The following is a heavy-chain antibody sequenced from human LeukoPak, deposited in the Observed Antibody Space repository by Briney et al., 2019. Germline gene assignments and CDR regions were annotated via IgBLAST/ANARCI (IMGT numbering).Heavy chain of an antibody. CDR2: IGSSGGST. Sequence: GGSLRLSCAASGFNFITAAMTWVRQAPGKGLEWVSLIGSSGGSTYYADSVKGRFTISRDNSDHTLSLQMNSLRVEDTAIYYCVKDIQLSTWGLGTMVTVSS. CDR3: VKDIQLST. D-gene: IGHD5-24*01. CDR1: GFNFITAA. J-gene: IGHJ3*01. V-gene: IGHV3-23*01.